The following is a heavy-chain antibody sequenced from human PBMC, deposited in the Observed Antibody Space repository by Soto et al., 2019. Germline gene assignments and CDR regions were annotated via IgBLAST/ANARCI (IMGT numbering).Heavy chain of an antibody. CDR3: ARGGGYCTNGVCYTTRWFDP. CDR1: GGSFSGYY. Sequence: QVQLQQWGAGLLKPSETLSLTCAVYGGSFSGYYWSWIRQPPGKGLEWIGEINHSGSTNYNPSLKSRVPISVDTSKNQFSLKLSSVTAADTAVYYCARGGGYCTNGVCYTTRWFDPWGQGTLVTVSS. V-gene: IGHV4-34*01. D-gene: IGHD2-8*01. CDR2: INHSGST. J-gene: IGHJ5*02.